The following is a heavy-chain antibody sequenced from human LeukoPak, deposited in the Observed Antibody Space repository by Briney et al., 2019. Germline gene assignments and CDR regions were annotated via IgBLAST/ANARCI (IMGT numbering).Heavy chain of an antibody. J-gene: IGHJ3*02. V-gene: IGHV4-59*11. CDR2: ISYIGSI. D-gene: IGHD4-17*01. CDR1: GGSMSSHY. Sequence: SETLSLTCTVSGGSMSSHYWSWIRQPPGKGLEWIGYISYIGSINYNPSLKSRVTISIDTSKNQFSLKLSSVTAADTAVYYCARDPTTVTKGLDIWGQGTMVTVSS. CDR3: ARDPTTVTKGLDI.